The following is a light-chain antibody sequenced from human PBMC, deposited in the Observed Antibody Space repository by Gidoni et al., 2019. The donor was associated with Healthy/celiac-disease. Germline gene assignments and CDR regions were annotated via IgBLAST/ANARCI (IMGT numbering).Light chain of an antibody. J-gene: IGKJ4*01. V-gene: IGKV3-11*01. Sequence: IVLTQSPAPLSLSPGERATLSCRASQSVSSYLAWYQQKPSQAPRLLIDDASNRATGIPARFSGSGSGTDFTLTISSLEPEDVAVYYCQQRSNWPLTFGGGTKVEIK. CDR1: QSVSSY. CDR2: DAS. CDR3: QQRSNWPLT.